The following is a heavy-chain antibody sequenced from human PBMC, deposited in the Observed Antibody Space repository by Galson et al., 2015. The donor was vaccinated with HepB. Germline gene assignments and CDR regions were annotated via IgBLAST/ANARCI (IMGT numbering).Heavy chain of an antibody. V-gene: IGHV3-30*02. Sequence: SLRLSCAASGFTFNTYGIHWVRLAPGKGLEWVTFIRYDANKKYYADSVKGRFTISRDNSKNTLYLQMNGLRAEDTAVYYCAKDGGGYDGSYLDYWGQGTLVTVSS. CDR1: GFTFNTYG. D-gene: IGHD5-12*01. J-gene: IGHJ4*02. CDR3: AKDGGGYDGSYLDY. CDR2: IRYDANKK.